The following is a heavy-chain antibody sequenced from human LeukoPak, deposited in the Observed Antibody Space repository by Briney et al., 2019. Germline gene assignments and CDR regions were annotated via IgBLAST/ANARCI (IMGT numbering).Heavy chain of an antibody. CDR2: IYYSGST. CDR1: GGSISSSNW. CDR3: ARDKGGSGSYRVDY. J-gene: IGHJ4*02. Sequence: KTSETLSLTCAVSGGSISSSNWWSWVRQPPGKGLEWIGSIYYSGSTYYNPSLKSRVTISVDTSKNQFSLKLSSVTAADTAVYYCARDKGGSGSYRVDYWGQGTLVTVSS. V-gene: IGHV4-4*02. D-gene: IGHD3-10*01.